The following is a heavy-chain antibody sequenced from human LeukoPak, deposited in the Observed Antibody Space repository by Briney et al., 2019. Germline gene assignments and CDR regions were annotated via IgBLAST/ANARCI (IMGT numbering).Heavy chain of an antibody. V-gene: IGHV1-18*01. CDR1: GYTFTSYG. CDR2: ISAYNGNT. CDR3: ATTYYDISTGSGPDFNWFDP. Sequence: GASVKVSCKASGYTFTSYGISWVRQAPGQGLEWMGWISAYNGNTNYAQKLQGRVTMTTDTSTSTAYMELGSLRSDDTAVYYCATTYYDISTGSGPDFNWFDPWGQGTLVTVSS. J-gene: IGHJ5*02. D-gene: IGHD3-9*01.